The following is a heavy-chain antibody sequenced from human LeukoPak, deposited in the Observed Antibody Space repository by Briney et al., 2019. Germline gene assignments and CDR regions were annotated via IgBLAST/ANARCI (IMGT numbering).Heavy chain of an antibody. D-gene: IGHD5-18*01. J-gene: IGHJ4*02. CDR2: INHSGST. Sequence: PSETLSLTCAVYGGSFSGYYWSWIRQPPGKGLEWIGEINHSGSTNYNPSLKSRVTISVDTSKNQFSLKLSSVTAADTAVYYCARRKRGYSYGSSADYWGQGTLVTVPS. CDR1: GGSFSGYY. V-gene: IGHV4-34*01. CDR3: ARRKRGYSYGSSADY.